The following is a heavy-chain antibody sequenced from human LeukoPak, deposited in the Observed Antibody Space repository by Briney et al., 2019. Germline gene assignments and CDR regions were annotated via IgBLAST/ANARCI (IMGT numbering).Heavy chain of an antibody. V-gene: IGHV3-64*01. D-gene: IGHD4-17*01. CDR3: AREPRDGDPFDY. J-gene: IGHJ4*02. CDR1: GFTFSSYA. Sequence: PGGSLRLSCAASGFTFSSYATPWVRQAPGKGLEYVSAISSNGGSTYYANSVKGRFTISRDNSKNTLYLQMGSLRAEDMAVYYCAREPRDGDPFDYWGQGTLVTVSS. CDR2: ISSNGGST.